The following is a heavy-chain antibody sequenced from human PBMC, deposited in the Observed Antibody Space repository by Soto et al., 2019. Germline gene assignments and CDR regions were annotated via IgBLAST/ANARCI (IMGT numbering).Heavy chain of an antibody. CDR3: SRALLRLGELSAGSFDY. CDR2: FIPILGTT. V-gene: IGHV1-69*01. CDR1: GGTFRNHG. J-gene: IGHJ4*02. D-gene: IGHD3-16*01. Sequence: QVHLVQSGAEVRKPGSSVKVSCKASGGTFRNHGINWVRQAPGQGLEWVGAFIPILGTTNYAPKFQGRVTITADEATSTVYMQLSSLRSEDSAIYFCSRALLRLGELSAGSFDYWGQGTLVTVSS.